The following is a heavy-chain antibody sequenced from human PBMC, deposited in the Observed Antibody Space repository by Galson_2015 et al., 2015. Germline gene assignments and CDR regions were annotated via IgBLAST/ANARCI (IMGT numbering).Heavy chain of an antibody. CDR1: GFSLSTRGVA. CDR3: AHRPRYTSGRHAFDI. Sequence: PALVKPTQTLTLTCTFSGFSLSTRGVAVAWIRQPPGKALEWLALIYWNGDQRYSPSLKSRFTITKDTPKNQVVLTLTNMDPVDTATYYCAHRPRYTSGRHAFDIWGQGTMVTVSS. D-gene: IGHD6-19*01. V-gene: IGHV2-5*01. J-gene: IGHJ3*02. CDR2: IYWNGDQ.